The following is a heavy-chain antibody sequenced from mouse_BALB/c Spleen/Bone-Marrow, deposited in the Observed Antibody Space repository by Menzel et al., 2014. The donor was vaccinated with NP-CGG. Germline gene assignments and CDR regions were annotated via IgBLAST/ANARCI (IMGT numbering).Heavy chain of an antibody. CDR3: TRDLYDGYSYYAMDY. J-gene: IGHJ4*01. CDR1: GFTFSSHT. D-gene: IGHD2-3*01. V-gene: IGHV5-6-4*01. CDR2: ISSGGSYT. Sequence: EVKLMESGGGLVKPGGSLKLSCAASGFTFSSHTMSWVRQTPEKRLEWVATISSGGSYTYYPDSVKGRFTISRDNAKNTLYLQMSSLKSEDTAMYYCTRDLYDGYSYYAMDYWGQGTSVTVSS.